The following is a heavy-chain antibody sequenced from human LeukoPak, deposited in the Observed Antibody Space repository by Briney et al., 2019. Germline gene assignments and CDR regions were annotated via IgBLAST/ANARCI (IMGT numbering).Heavy chain of an antibody. D-gene: IGHD4-17*01. Sequence: PGGSLRLSCAASGFTFSSYRMSWVRQAPGKGLEWVANIKQDGSDKYYVDSVKGRFTISRDNANNSLYLQMNSLRAEDTAVYYCASHGDYLPDYFDYWGQGTLVTVSS. CDR3: ASHGDYLPDYFDY. J-gene: IGHJ4*02. V-gene: IGHV3-7*01. CDR1: GFTFSSYR. CDR2: IKQDGSDK.